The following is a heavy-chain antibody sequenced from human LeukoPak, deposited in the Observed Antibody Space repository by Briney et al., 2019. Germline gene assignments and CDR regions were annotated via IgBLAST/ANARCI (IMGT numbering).Heavy chain of an antibody. CDR1: RFTFSNYG. V-gene: IGHV3-30*12. CDR3: ARDPYSGNYGAYYYYYMDV. D-gene: IGHD1-26*01. CDR2: IRYDGSND. Sequence: GGSLRLSCAASRFTFSNYGMHWVRQAPGKGLEWVAVIRYDGSNDYYADSVKGRFIISRDNAKNSLYLQMDSLRVEDTAEYYCARDPYSGNYGAYYYYYMDVWGKGTTVTVSS. J-gene: IGHJ6*03.